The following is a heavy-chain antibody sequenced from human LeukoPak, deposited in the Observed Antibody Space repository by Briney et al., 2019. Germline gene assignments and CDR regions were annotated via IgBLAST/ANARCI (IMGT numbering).Heavy chain of an antibody. CDR2: INHSGST. D-gene: IGHD1-1*01. CDR1: GGSFSGYY. CDR3: ARTLPHDTTPFDY. J-gene: IGHJ4*02. Sequence: SETLSLTCAVYGGSFSGYYWSWIRQPPGKGLEWIGEINHSGSTNYNPSLKSRVTISVDTSKNQFSLKLSSVTAADTAVYYCARTLPHDTTPFDYWGQGTLVTVSS. V-gene: IGHV4-34*01.